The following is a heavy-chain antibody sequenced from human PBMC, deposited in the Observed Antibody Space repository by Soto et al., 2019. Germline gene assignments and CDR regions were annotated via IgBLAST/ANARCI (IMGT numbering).Heavy chain of an antibody. CDR3: ARVYSSGTRGEYYFDY. CDR2: ISAYNGNT. CDR1: GYTFTSYG. J-gene: IGHJ4*02. D-gene: IGHD6-19*01. Sequence: ASVKVSCKASGYTFTSYGISWVRQAPGQGLEWMGWISAYNGNTNYAQKLQGRVTMTTDTSTSTAYMELRSLRSDDTAVYYCARVYSSGTRGEYYFDYWGQGTLVTVSS. V-gene: IGHV1-18*01.